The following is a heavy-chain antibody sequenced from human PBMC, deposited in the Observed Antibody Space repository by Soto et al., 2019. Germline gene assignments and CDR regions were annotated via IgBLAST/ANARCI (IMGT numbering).Heavy chain of an antibody. Sequence: ASVKVSCKASGYTFTSYGISWVRQAPGQGLDWMGWISAYNGNTNYAQKLQGRVTMTTDTSTSTAYMELRSLRSDDTAVYYCARADNGSGSYRSRYYGMDVWGQGTTVTVSS. CDR3: ARADNGSGSYRSRYYGMDV. D-gene: IGHD3-10*01. V-gene: IGHV1-18*01. CDR2: ISAYNGNT. CDR1: GYTFTSYG. J-gene: IGHJ6*02.